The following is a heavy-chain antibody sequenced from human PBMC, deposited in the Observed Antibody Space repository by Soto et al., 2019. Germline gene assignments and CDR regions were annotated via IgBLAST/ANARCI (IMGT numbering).Heavy chain of an antibody. CDR1: GFTFSSYW. D-gene: IGHD3-3*01. CDR3: ARDRYDFWSGYRAYNWLHP. Sequence: GGSLRLSCAASGFTFSSYWMSWVRQAPGKGLEWVANIKQDGSEKYYVDSVKGRFTISRDNAKNSLYLQMNSLRAEDTAVYYCARDRYDFWSGYRAYNWLHPSGPGTILTVSS. CDR2: IKQDGSEK. J-gene: IGHJ5*02. V-gene: IGHV3-7*03.